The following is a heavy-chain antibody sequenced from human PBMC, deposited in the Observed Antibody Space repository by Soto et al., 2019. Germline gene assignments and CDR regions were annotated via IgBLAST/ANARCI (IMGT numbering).Heavy chain of an antibody. D-gene: IGHD6-13*01. CDR2: IFYSGST. Sequence: SETLSLTCTVSGGSIGTYYWSWIRQPPAKGLEWIGYIFYSGSTNYNPSLKSRVTISVDTSKNQFSLKLSSVTAADTAVYYCARGYSSSWYNDYWGQGTLVTVSS. J-gene: IGHJ4*02. V-gene: IGHV4-59*01. CDR3: ARGYSSSWYNDY. CDR1: GGSIGTYY.